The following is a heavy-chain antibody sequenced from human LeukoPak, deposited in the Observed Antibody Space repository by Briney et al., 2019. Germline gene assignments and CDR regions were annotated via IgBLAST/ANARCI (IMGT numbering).Heavy chain of an antibody. V-gene: IGHV3-21*01. D-gene: IGHD2-2*01. CDR1: GFTFSACS. CDR3: ARDGTGWSRDY. CDR2: ISSDSAYI. Sequence: GGSLRLSCAASGFTFSACSMNWVRQAPAKGLEWVSVISSDSAYIYYADSVKGRFTVSRDNAKNSLSLHMSSLRAEDTGVYYCARDGTGWSRDYWGQGTLVTVSS. J-gene: IGHJ4*02.